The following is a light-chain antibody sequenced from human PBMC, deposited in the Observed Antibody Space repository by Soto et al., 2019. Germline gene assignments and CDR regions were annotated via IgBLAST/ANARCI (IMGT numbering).Light chain of an antibody. CDR1: QSVSSN. Sequence: EIVMTQSPATLSVSPGERATLSCRASQSVSSNLAWYQQKPGQAPRLLIYGASSRATGIPDRFSGSGSGTDFTLTITPLEPDDFVVYFCQQYDSNWPPWTFGQGTKGDIK. CDR2: GAS. V-gene: IGKV3D-15*01. CDR3: QQYDSNWPPWT. J-gene: IGKJ1*01.